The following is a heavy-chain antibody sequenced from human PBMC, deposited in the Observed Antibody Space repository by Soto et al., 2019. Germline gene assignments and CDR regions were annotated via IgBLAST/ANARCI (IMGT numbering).Heavy chain of an antibody. CDR3: ARDYMSYFDY. CDR2: ISYDGSNK. V-gene: IGHV3-30-3*01. Sequence: GGSLRLSCAASGFTFSSYAMHWVRQAPGKGLEWVAVISYDGSNKYYADSVKGRFTISRDNSKNTLHLQMNSLRAEDTAVYYCARDYMSYFDYWGQGTLVTVSS. J-gene: IGHJ4*02. D-gene: IGHD3-10*01. CDR1: GFTFSSYA.